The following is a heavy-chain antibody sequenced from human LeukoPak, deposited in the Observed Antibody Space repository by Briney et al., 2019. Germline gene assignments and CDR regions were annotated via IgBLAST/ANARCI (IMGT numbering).Heavy chain of an antibody. V-gene: IGHV3-74*01. J-gene: IGHJ5*02. CDR1: GFMFSKSW. Sequence: SGGSLRLSCAASGFMFSKSWMHWVSQVPGKGLVWVARIYNDGSTTNYADSVKGRFTISRDNAANTLFLEKTSLRAEDTADYYCAREEDDPGDPCPLDAWGQGDLVTVSS. D-gene: IGHD2-21*01. CDR3: AREEDDPGDPCPLDA. CDR2: IYNDGSTT.